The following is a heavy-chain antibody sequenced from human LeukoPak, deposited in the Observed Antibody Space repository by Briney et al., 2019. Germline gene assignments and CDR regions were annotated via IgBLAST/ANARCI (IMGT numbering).Heavy chain of an antibody. J-gene: IGHJ6*04. V-gene: IGHV3-48*03. D-gene: IGHD3-10*02. CDR1: GFTFSSYE. CDR2: ISSSGSTI. CDR3: AELGVTMIGGV. Sequence: GGSLRLSCAASGFTFSSYEMNWVRQAPGKGLEWASYISSSGSTIYYADSVKGRFTISRDNAKNSLYLQMNSLRAEDTAVYYCAELGVTMIGGVWGKGTTVTISS.